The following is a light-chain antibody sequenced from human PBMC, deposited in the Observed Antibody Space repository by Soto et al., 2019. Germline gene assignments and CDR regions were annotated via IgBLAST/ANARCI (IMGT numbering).Light chain of an antibody. Sequence: EIVLTQSPATLSLSPGERATLSCRASQSVSRYLAWYQQKPGQAPRLLIYDASNRATGIPARFSGSGSGTDFTLTISSLEPEDFAVHYCQQRSNWPPSTFGGGTKVEIK. J-gene: IGKJ4*01. CDR1: QSVSRY. CDR3: QQRSNWPPST. CDR2: DAS. V-gene: IGKV3-11*01.